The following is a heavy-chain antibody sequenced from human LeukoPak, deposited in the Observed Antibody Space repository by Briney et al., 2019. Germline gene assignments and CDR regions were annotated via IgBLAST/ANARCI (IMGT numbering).Heavy chain of an antibody. V-gene: IGHV5-51*01. CDR1: GYSFTSYW. D-gene: IGHD6-19*01. CDR3: AIPSLKYSSGWYYSDY. Sequence: GGSLKISCKGSGYSFTSYWIGWVRQMPGKGLEWMGIIYPGDSDTRYSPSFQGQVTISADKSISTAYLQWSSLKASDTAMYYCAIPSLKYSSGWYYSDYWGQGTLVTVSS. J-gene: IGHJ4*02. CDR2: IYPGDSDT.